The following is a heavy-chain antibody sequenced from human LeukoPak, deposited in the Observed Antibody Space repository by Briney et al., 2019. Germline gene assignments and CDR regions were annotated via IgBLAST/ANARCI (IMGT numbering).Heavy chain of an antibody. Sequence: QAGGSLRLSCAASGFTFSTYSMTWVRQGPGKGLEWVSSIYPSGDSTFYADSVKGRFTISRDNSKNTLYLRMSSLRTEDTAIYYCAKDVVPDSGWDLDYWGQGTLVTVSS. CDR1: GFTFSTYS. V-gene: IGHV3-23*01. CDR3: AKDVVPDSGWDLDY. D-gene: IGHD6-19*01. J-gene: IGHJ4*02. CDR2: IYPSGDST.